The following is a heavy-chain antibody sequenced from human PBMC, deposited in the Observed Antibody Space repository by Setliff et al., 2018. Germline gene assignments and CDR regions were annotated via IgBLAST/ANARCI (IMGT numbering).Heavy chain of an antibody. CDR2: IDWDDDK. V-gene: IGHV2-70*11. D-gene: IGHD6-6*01. CDR3: ARYISSSSNYGMDV. Sequence: SGPTLVNPTQTLTLTCTFSGFSLSTSGMCVSWIRQPPGKALEWLARIDWDDDKYYSTSLKTRLTISKDTSKNQVVLTMTNMDPVDTATYYCARYISSSSNYGMDVWGQGTTVTVSS. CDR1: GFSLSTSGMC. J-gene: IGHJ6*02.